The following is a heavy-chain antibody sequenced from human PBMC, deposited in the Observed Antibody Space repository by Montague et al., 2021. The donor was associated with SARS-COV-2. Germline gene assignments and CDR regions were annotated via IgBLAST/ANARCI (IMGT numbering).Heavy chain of an antibody. CDR2: IYYRGTT. CDR3: ARELQYNWFDP. CDR1: GGSIDSYY. J-gene: IGHJ5*02. Sequence: SETLSLTCTVSGGSIDSYYWSWLRQPPGKGLEWIDYIYYRGTTNYNPSLESRVTMSVDTSKNQFSLNLSSVTAADTAMYYCARELQYNWFDPWGQGTLVTVSS. V-gene: IGHV4-59*01. D-gene: IGHD2-21*02.